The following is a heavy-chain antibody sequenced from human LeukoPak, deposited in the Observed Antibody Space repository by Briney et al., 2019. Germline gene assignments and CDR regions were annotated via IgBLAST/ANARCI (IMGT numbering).Heavy chain of an antibody. CDR3: TSGWYEVYYGMDV. Sequence: ASVKVSCKASGYTFTSYGISWVRQAPGQGLEWTGWISAYNGNTNYAQKLQGRVTMTTDTSTSTAYMELRSLRSDDTAVYYCTSGWYEVYYGMDVWGQGTTVTVSS. V-gene: IGHV1-18*01. D-gene: IGHD6-19*01. CDR2: ISAYNGNT. CDR1: GYTFTSYG. J-gene: IGHJ6*02.